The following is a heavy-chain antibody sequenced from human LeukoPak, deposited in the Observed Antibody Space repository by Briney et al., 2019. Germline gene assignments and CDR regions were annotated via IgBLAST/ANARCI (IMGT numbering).Heavy chain of an antibody. CDR2: INSDGSST. V-gene: IGHV3-74*01. D-gene: IGHD3-10*01. Sequence: PGGSLRLSCAASGFTFSSYAMSWVRQAPEKGLVWVSRINSDGSSTSYADSVKRRFTISRDNAKNTLYVQMNSLRAEDTAVYYCSTGSGHAFDIWGRGTMVTVSS. J-gene: IGHJ3*02. CDR3: STGSGHAFDI. CDR1: GFTFSSYA.